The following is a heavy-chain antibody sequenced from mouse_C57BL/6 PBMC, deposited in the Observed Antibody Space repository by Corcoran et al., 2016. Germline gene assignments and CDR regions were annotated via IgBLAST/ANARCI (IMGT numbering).Heavy chain of an antibody. D-gene: IGHD1-1*01. CDR2: IFPGSGST. Sequence: VQLQQSGPELVKPGASVKISCKASGYTFTDYYMNWVKQSHGKSLEWIGWIFPGSGSTYYNEKFKGKATLTVDKSSSTAYMLLSSLTSEDSAVYFCARNGDYGSSSWYFDVWGTGTTVTVSS. CDR3: ARNGDYGSSSWYFDV. CDR1: GYTFTDYY. V-gene: IGHV1-75*01. J-gene: IGHJ1*03.